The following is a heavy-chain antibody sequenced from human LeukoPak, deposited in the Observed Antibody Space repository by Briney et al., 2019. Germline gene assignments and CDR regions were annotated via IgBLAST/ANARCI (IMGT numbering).Heavy chain of an antibody. CDR1: GGTFSSYA. J-gene: IGHJ4*02. CDR3: ASPAAGTLTPVFDY. V-gene: IGHV1-69*13. CDR2: IIPIFGTA. D-gene: IGHD6-13*01. Sequence: SVKVSCKASGGTFSSYAISWVRQAPGQGLEWMGGIIPIFGTANYAQKFQGRVTITADESTSTAYMELSSLRAEDTAVYYCASPAAGTLTPVFDYWGQGTLVTVSP.